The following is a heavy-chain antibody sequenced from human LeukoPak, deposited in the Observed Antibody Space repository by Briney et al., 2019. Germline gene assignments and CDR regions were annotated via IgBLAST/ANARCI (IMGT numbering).Heavy chain of an antibody. Sequence: SETLSLTCTVSGGSISSYYWSWIRQPPGKGLEWIGYICYSGSTNYNPSLKSRVTISVDTSKNQFSLKLSSVTAADTAVYYCAGSVGGFDYWGQGTLVTVSS. CDR1: GGSISSYY. D-gene: IGHD3-16*01. CDR3: AGSVGGFDY. V-gene: IGHV4-59*01. J-gene: IGHJ4*02. CDR2: ICYSGST.